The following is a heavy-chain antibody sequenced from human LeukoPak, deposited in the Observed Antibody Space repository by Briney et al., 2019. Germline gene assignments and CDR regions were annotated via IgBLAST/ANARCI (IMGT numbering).Heavy chain of an antibody. Sequence: PSETLSLTCTVSGGSISSYYWSWIRQPPGKGLEWIGYIYYSGSTNYNPSLKSRVTISVDTSKNQFSLKLSSVTAADTAAYYCARSRLAAIDIDFDYWGQGTLVTVSS. D-gene: IGHD2-15*01. CDR3: ARSRLAAIDIDFDY. J-gene: IGHJ4*02. CDR2: IYYSGST. V-gene: IGHV4-59*01. CDR1: GGSISSYY.